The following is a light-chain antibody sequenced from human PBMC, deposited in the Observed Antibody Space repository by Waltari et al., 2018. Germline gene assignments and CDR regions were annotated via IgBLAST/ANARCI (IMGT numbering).Light chain of an antibody. V-gene: IGLV1-47*01. Sequence: QSVLTQPPSASGAPGQWVTISCSVSTSNIGTNYVYWYQHLPGMAPQLLIYTNDRRPSGVSDRFYGSKSGTSASLAIRGLRSEDEAHYYCAAWDDSLSGLVFGGGTKVTV. J-gene: IGLJ2*01. CDR1: TSNIGTNY. CDR3: AAWDDSLSGLV. CDR2: TND.